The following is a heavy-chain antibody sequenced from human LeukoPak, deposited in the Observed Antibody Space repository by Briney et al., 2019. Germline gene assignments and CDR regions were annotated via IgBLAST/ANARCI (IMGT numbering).Heavy chain of an antibody. CDR2: IYYSGST. D-gene: IGHD2-15*01. V-gene: IGHV4-34*01. J-gene: IGHJ5*02. CDR1: GGSFSGYY. CDR3: ARAKLGYCSGGSCCDWFDP. Sequence: SETLSLTCAVYGGSFSGYYWGWIRQPPGKGLEWIGSIYYSGSTYYNPSLKSRVTISVDTSKNQFSLKLSSVTAADTAVYYCARAKLGYCSGGSCCDWFDPWGQGTLVTVSS.